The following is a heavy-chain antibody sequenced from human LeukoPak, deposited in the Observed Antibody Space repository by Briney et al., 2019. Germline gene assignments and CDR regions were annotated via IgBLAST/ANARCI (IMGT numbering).Heavy chain of an antibody. CDR3: TRGAPQADVFDI. V-gene: IGHV3-15*01. Sequence: GGSLRLSCAASGFTFSVTWMSWVRQAPGRGLEWVGRFKSKVAGGATDYAAPVAGRFTISRDDSKNMLYLQMNSLKTEDTGVYYCTRGAPQADVFDIWGQGTMVTVSS. CDR1: GFTFSVTW. J-gene: IGHJ3*02. CDR2: FKSKVAGGAT. D-gene: IGHD1-26*01.